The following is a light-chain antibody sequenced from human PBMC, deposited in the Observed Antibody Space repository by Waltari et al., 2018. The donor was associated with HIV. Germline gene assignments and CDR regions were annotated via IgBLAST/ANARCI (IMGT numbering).Light chain of an antibody. CDR2: DAS. Sequence: IVLTQSPATLSSSPGERATISCRASQSVSSYLAWYQQKPGQAPRLLIYDASNRATGIPARFSASGSGTDFTLTISSLEPEDFAVYYCQQRSYWPPYTFGQGTRLEIK. J-gene: IGKJ2*01. V-gene: IGKV3-11*01. CDR3: QQRSYWPPYT. CDR1: QSVSSY.